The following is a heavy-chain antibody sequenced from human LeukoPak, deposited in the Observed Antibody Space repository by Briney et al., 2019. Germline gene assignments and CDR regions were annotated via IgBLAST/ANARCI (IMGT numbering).Heavy chain of an antibody. D-gene: IGHD6-19*01. CDR2: INPSNGDT. V-gene: IGHV1-2*02. CDR3: ARVGSSGWYVHPTLDY. J-gene: IGHJ4*02. Sequence: GASVKVSCKASGYTFSGYYIHWVRQAPGRGLEWMSWINPSNGDTNYAQKFQGGVTMTRDTSISTAYMELTRLISDDTAVYYCARVGSSGWYVHPTLDYWGQGTLVTVSS. CDR1: GYTFSGYY.